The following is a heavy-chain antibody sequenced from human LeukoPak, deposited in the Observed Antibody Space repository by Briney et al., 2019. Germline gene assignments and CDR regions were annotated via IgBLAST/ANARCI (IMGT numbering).Heavy chain of an antibody. CDR3: ASPRSGSYHDAFHI. CDR1: GYSISGGYY. V-gene: IGHV4-38-2*02. CDR2: IYHSGST. J-gene: IGHJ3*02. Sequence: PSETLSLTCTVSGYSISGGYYWGWIRQPPGKGLEWIGSIYHSGSTYYNPSLKSRVTISVDTSKNQFSLKLSSVTAADTAVYYCASPRSGSYHDAFHIWGRGTMVTVSS. D-gene: IGHD1-26*01.